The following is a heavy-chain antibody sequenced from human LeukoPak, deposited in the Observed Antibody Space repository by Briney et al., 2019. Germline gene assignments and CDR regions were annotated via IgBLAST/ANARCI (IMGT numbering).Heavy chain of an antibody. CDR3: ARDRAYCGGDCYPFDY. V-gene: IGHV3-48*04. CDR1: GFTFSSYS. J-gene: IGHJ4*02. CDR2: IISSSSTL. D-gene: IGHD2-21*02. Sequence: GGSLRLSCAASGFTFSSYSMNWVRQAPGKGLEWVSYIISSSSTLYYADSVKGRFTISRDNAKNSLYLQMNRLRAEDTAVYYCARDRAYCGGDCYPFDYWGQGTVVTVSS.